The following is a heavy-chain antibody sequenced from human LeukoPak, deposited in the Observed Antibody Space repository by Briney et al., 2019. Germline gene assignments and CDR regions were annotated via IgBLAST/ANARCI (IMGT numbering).Heavy chain of an antibody. Sequence: KAGGSLRLSCVASGFTFNTYTMNWVRQAPGKGLEWISCVGRDGSIHYADSVKGRITISRDNAKNSLFLQMNSLRAEDTAIYYCARRYYDTTGYAFDIWGQGTMVTVSS. CDR3: ARRYYDTTGYAFDI. V-gene: IGHV3-21*01. CDR2: VGRDGSI. CDR1: GFTFNTYT. J-gene: IGHJ3*02. D-gene: IGHD3-22*01.